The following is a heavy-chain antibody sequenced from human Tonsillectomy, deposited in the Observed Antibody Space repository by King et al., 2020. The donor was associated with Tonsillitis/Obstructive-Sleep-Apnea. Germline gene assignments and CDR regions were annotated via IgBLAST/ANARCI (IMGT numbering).Heavy chain of an antibody. J-gene: IGHJ3*02. D-gene: IGHD6-19*01. V-gene: IGHV4-59*11. CDR1: GGSMSNHY. CDR3: ARDVEWVVRGASDI. Sequence: VQLQESGPGLVKPSETLSLKCTVSGGSMSNHYWSWMRQPPGKGLEWIAYIYDSGSTDYNPSLKSRVTISVDTSKNQLSLKMSSVTEADTGVYYCARDVEWVVRGASDIWGQGTMVTVSS. CDR2: IYDSGST.